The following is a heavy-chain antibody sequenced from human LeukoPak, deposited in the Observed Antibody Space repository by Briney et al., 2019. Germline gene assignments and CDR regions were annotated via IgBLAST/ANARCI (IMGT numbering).Heavy chain of an antibody. V-gene: IGHV3-73*01. CDR1: GXTFSGSA. CDR2: IRSKANSYAT. J-gene: IGHJ4*02. Sequence: GGSLRLSCAASGXTFSGSAMHWVRQASGKGLEWVGRIRSKANSYATAYAASVKGRFTISRDDSKNTAYLQMNSLKTEGTAVYYCTRLGSYSGDYWGQGTLVTVSS. CDR3: TRLGSYSGDY. D-gene: IGHD1-26*01.